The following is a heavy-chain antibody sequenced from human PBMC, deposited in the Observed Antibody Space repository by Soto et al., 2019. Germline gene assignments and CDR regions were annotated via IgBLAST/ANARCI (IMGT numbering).Heavy chain of an antibody. CDR1: GFTFSKYW. V-gene: IGHV3-74*01. Sequence: EVHLVESGGDLVQPGGSLRLSCAASGFTFSKYWFHWVRQAPGKGLMWVSRIDPYDTGITYADSVKGRFTISRDNARNTLYLQMDSLTAEDTAVYYCARDMTGADDYLGQGTLVTVSS. CDR2: IDPYDTGI. D-gene: IGHD3-9*01. J-gene: IGHJ4*02. CDR3: ARDMTGADDY.